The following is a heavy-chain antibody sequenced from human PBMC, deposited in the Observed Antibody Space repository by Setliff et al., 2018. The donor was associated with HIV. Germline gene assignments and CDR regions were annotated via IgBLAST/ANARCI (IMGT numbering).Heavy chain of an antibody. J-gene: IGHJ4*02. D-gene: IGHD1-26*01. CDR3: ARDRYSGSSTDY. CDR2: ISSSSSYT. Sequence: LSLTCTVSGDSVSSRSYYWSWVRQAPGKGLEWVSYISSSSSYTHYADSVKGRFTISRDNVKNSLYLQMNSLRAEDTAVYYCARDRYSGSSTDYWGQGTLVTVSS. CDR1: GDSVSSRSYY. V-gene: IGHV3-11*06.